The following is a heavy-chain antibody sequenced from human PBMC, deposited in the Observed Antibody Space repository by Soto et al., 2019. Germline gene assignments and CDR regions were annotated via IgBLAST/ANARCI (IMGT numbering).Heavy chain of an antibody. J-gene: IGHJ4*02. CDR3: AKDTAPAFYDAKGHLDY. D-gene: IGHD3-3*02. CDR2: INWDSGDI. Sequence: LRLSCVVSGISFDDYAMHWVRQVPGEGLEWVSGINWDSGDIGYADSVKGRFTISRDSAKNSLYLQMNSLKTEDTALYYCAKDTAPAFYDAKGHLDYWGQGTPVTVSS. CDR1: GISFDDYA. V-gene: IGHV3-9*01.